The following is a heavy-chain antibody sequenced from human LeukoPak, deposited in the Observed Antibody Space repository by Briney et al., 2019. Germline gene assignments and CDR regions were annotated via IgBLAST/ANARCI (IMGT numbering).Heavy chain of an antibody. V-gene: IGHV4-34*01. Sequence: SETLSLTCAVYGGSFSGYYWSWIRQPPGKGLEWIGEINHSGSTNYNPSLKSRVTISVDTSKNQFSLKLSSVTAADTAAYYCARSSSGYSPYDAFDVWGQGTMVTVSS. J-gene: IGHJ3*01. CDR3: ARSSSGYSPYDAFDV. CDR2: INHSGST. D-gene: IGHD3-22*01. CDR1: GGSFSGYY.